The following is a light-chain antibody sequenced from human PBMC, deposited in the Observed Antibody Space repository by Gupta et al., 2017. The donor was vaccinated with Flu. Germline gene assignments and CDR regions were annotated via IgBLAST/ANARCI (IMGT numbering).Light chain of an antibody. CDR3: QQYGNTPRWT. V-gene: IGKV3-20*01. CDR2: GAS. J-gene: IGKJ1*01. CDR1: QRISSNY. Sequence: DIVLTQSPGTLSLSLGERATLTCRASQRISSNYLAWYQQKPGQAPRLLIYGASSRAPGIPDRFSGSGAGTDFTLTINRLEPGDFAVYYCQQYGNTPRWTFGQGTKVEIK.